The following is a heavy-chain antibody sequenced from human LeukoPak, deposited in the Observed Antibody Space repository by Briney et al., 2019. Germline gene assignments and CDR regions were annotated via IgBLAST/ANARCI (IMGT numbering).Heavy chain of an antibody. CDR1: GYTFTSYG. CDR3: ARDPGGNWNDDVFDY. D-gene: IGHD1-1*01. CDR2: ISAYNGNT. Sequence: ASVKVSCKASGYTFTSYGISWVRQAPGQGLEWMGWISAYNGNTNYAQKLQGRVTMTTDTSTSTAYMELRSLRSDDTAVYYCARDPGGNWNDDVFDYWGQGTLVTVSS. V-gene: IGHV1-18*01. J-gene: IGHJ4*02.